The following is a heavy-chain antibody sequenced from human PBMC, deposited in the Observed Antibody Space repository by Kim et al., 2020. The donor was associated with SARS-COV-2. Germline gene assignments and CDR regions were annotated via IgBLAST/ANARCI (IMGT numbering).Heavy chain of an antibody. CDR2: IYYSGST. V-gene: IGHV4-61*01. CDR3: ARVFLQPGFFFDY. CDR1: GGSVSSGSYY. J-gene: IGHJ4*02. Sequence: SETLSLTCTVSGGSVSSGSYYWSWIRQPPGKGLEWIGYIYYSGSTNYNPSLKSRVTISVDTSKNQFSLKLSSVTAADTAVYYCARVFLQPGFFFDYWGQGTLVTVSS. D-gene: IGHD3-10*01.